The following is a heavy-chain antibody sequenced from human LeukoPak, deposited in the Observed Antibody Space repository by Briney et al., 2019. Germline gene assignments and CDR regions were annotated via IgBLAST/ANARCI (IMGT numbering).Heavy chain of an antibody. CDR3: ARGQGVTTVMNWFDP. Sequence: SETLSLTCAVYGGSFSGYYWSWIRQPPGKGLEWTGEINHSGSTNYNPSLKSRVTISVDTSKNQFSLKLSSVTAADTAVYYCARGQGVTTVMNWFDPWGQGTLVTVSS. D-gene: IGHD4-11*01. CDR1: GGSFSGYY. V-gene: IGHV4-34*01. J-gene: IGHJ5*02. CDR2: INHSGST.